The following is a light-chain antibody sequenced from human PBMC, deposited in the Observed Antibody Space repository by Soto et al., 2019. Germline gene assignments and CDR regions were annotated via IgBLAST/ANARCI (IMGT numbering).Light chain of an antibody. Sequence: QSALTQPASVSGSPGQSITISCTGSSSDVGAYNYVSWYQHHPDKAPKLVIYDVTNRPSGVSNRFSGTKSGNTASLTISGLQAEDEDDYYCNSYTSSTTPYVFGTGTKLTVL. J-gene: IGLJ1*01. CDR1: SSDVGAYNY. CDR2: DVT. V-gene: IGLV2-14*03. CDR3: NSYTSSTTPYV.